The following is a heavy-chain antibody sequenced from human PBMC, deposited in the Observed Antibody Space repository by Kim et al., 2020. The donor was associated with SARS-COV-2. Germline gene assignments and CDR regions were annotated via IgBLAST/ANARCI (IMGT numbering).Heavy chain of an antibody. V-gene: IGHV4-34*01. CDR2: INHSGST. J-gene: IGHJ3*02. Sequence: SETLSLTCAVYGGSFSGYYWSWIRQPPGKGLEWIGEINHSGSTNYNPSLKSRVTISVDTSKNQFSLKLSSVTAADTAVYYCARGPHDAFDIWGQGTMVTVSS. CDR1: GGSFSGYY. CDR3: ARGPHDAFDI.